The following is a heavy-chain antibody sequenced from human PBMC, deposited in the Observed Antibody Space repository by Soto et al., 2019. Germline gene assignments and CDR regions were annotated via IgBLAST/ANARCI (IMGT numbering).Heavy chain of an antibody. D-gene: IGHD5-18*01. CDR1: GFTFSSYS. CDR2: ISSSSSYI. CDR3: AAVDTAMVSLPMDV. J-gene: IGHJ6*04. Sequence: GGSLRLSCAASGFTFSSYSMNWVRQAPGKGLEWVSSISSSSSYIYYADSVKGRFTISRDNAKNSLYLQMNSLRAEDTAVYYCAAVDTAMVSLPMDVWGKGTTVTVSS. V-gene: IGHV3-21*01.